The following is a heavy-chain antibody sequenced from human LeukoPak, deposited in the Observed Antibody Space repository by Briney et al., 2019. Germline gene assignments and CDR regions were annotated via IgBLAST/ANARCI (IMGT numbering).Heavy chain of an antibody. CDR2: INPSGGST. V-gene: IGHV1-46*01. Sequence: ASVKVSCKASGYTFTSYYMHWVRQAPGQGLEWMGIINPSGGSTSYAQKFQGRVTMTRDMSTSTVYMELNSLRAEDTAVYYCAKHPGDFTGIVNYYYMDVWGKGTTVTVSS. CDR3: AKHPGDFTGIVNYYYMDV. CDR1: GYTFTSYY. J-gene: IGHJ6*03. D-gene: IGHD1-26*01.